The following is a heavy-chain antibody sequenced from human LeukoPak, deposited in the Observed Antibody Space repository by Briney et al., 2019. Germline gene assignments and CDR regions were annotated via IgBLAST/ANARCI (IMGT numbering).Heavy chain of an antibody. D-gene: IGHD6-19*01. CDR3: ARDARYSKGWYDYFFDY. J-gene: IGHJ4*02. Sequence: SETLSLTCTVSGGSISSYYWSWIRQPPGRGLEWTGYIYYSGSTNYNPSLKSRVTISVDTSKNQFSLKLSSVTAADTAVYFCARDARYSKGWYDYFFDYWGQGTLVTVSS. V-gene: IGHV4-59*01. CDR2: IYYSGST. CDR1: GGSISSYY.